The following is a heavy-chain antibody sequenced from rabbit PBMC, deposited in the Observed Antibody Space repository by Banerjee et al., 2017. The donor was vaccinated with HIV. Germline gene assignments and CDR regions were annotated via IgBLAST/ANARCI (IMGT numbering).Heavy chain of an antibody. CDR3: ATYCSISGDFNL. V-gene: IGHV1S45*01. Sequence: QEQLVESGGGLVQPEGSLTLTCTASGFSFSSRHYMCSVRQAPGKGQEWIACIYTNSGNTWCAGWAKGRFTISKPSSTSLTLQMTSLTAADTAPYFYATYCSISGDFNLSGPGTLVTVS. CDR1: GFSFSSRHY. J-gene: IGHJ4*01. CDR2: IYTNSGNT. D-gene: IGHD1-1*01.